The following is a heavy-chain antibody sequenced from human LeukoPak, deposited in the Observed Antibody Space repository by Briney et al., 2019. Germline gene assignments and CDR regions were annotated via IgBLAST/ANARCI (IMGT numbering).Heavy chain of an antibody. Sequence: ASVKVSCKASGYTFTSYDINWVRQATGQGLEWMGWMNPNSGNTGYAQKFQGRVTMTRDTSISTAYMELSRLRSDDTAVYYCAAVLRGYSYGIDYWGQGTLVTVSS. CDR1: GYTFTSYD. J-gene: IGHJ4*02. D-gene: IGHD5-18*01. CDR3: AAVLRGYSYGIDY. CDR2: MNPNSGNT. V-gene: IGHV1-8*01.